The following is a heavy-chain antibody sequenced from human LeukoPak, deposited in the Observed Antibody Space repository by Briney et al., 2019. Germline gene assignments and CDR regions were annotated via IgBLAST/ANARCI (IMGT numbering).Heavy chain of an antibody. V-gene: IGHV3-23*01. D-gene: IGHD3-3*01. CDR2: ISGSGGST. J-gene: IGHJ4*02. Sequence: GGSLRLSCAASGFTFSSYAMSWVRQAPGEGLEWVSAISGSGGSTYYADSVKGRFTISRDSSKNTLYLQMNSLRAEDTAVYYCAKDSDYYDFWSGYYTADYWGQGTLVTVSS. CDR1: GFTFSSYA. CDR3: AKDSDYYDFWSGYYTADY.